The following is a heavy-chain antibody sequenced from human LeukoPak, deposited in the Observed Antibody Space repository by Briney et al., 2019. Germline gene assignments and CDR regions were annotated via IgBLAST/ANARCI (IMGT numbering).Heavy chain of an antibody. D-gene: IGHD3-10*01. CDR2: IYYSGST. J-gene: IGHJ4*02. Sequence: SSETLSLTCTVSGGSISSYYWSWIRQPPGKGLEWIGYIYYSGSTYYNPSLTSRVTISVDTSKNQFSLKLSSVTAADTAVYYCARESMVRGVITPYFDYWGQGTLVTVSS. V-gene: IGHV4-59*12. CDR1: GGSISSYY. CDR3: ARESMVRGVITPYFDY.